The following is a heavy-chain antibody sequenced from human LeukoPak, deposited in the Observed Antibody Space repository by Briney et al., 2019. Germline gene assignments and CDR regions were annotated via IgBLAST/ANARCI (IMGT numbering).Heavy chain of an antibody. Sequence: GGSLRLSCAASGFTVSSNYMSWVRQAPGKGLEWVSIIYSGGSTFYADSVKGRFTISRDNSKNTLYLQMNSLRAEGTAVYYCARGGSYLSAFDIWGQGTMVTVSS. CDR1: GFTVSSNY. D-gene: IGHD1-26*01. CDR3: ARGGSYLSAFDI. J-gene: IGHJ3*02. V-gene: IGHV3-53*01. CDR2: IYSGGST.